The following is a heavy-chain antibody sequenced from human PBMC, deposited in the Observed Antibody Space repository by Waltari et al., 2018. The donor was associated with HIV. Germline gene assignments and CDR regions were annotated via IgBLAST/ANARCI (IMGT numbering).Heavy chain of an antibody. CDR3: ATDLGGGSCYTD. D-gene: IGHD2-15*01. J-gene: IGHJ4*02. CDR2: IWHDGSNK. CDR1: GFTFSNLG. V-gene: IGHV3-33*08. Sequence: QVQLVESGGGVVQPGRSLRLSCAASGFTFSNLGMHWVRQTPGKGLEWVAVIWHDGSNKDYADSVKGRFTISRDNSKNTLYLQMNSLRPEDTAMYYCATDLGGGSCYTDWGQGTLVTVSS.